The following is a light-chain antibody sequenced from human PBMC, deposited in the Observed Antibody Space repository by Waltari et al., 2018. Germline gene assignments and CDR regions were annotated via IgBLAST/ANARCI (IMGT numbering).Light chain of an antibody. V-gene: IGKV3-11*01. CDR1: QSLSSY. J-gene: IGKJ4*01. Sequence: ETVLTQSPATLSLSPGERATLSCRASQSLSSYLAWYQQKPCQAPRLLIFDASNRATGIPARFSGSGSGTDFTLTISSLEPEDCAVYYCQQRSNWPPGLSFGGGTKVEIK. CDR3: QQRSNWPPGLS. CDR2: DAS.